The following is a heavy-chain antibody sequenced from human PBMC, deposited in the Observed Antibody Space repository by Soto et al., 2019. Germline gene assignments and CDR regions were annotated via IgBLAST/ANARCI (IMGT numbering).Heavy chain of an antibody. CDR2: MNPNSGNT. J-gene: IGHJ4*02. D-gene: IGHD3-22*01. CDR1: GYTFTSYD. Sequence: QVQLVQSGAEVKKPGASVKVSCKASGYTFTSYDINWVRQATGQGLEWMGWMNPNSGNTGYAQKFQGRVPMTMTTSISTAYMELSSLRSEDTAVYYCARRTYYDSSGWSDYWGQGTLVTVSS. CDR3: ARRTYYDSSGWSDY. V-gene: IGHV1-8*01.